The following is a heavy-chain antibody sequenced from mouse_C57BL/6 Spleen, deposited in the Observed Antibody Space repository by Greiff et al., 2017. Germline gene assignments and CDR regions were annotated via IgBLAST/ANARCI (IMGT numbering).Heavy chain of an antibody. V-gene: IGHV1-50*01. Sequence: QVQLQQPGAELVKPGASVKLSCKASGYTFTSYWMQWVKQRPGQGLEWIGEIDPSDSYTNYNQKFKGKATLTVDTSSSTAYMQLSSLTSEDSAVYYCARLGSSGYEAMDYWGQGTSVTVSS. J-gene: IGHJ4*01. CDR3: ARLGSSGYEAMDY. D-gene: IGHD3-2*02. CDR2: IDPSDSYT. CDR1: GYTFTSYW.